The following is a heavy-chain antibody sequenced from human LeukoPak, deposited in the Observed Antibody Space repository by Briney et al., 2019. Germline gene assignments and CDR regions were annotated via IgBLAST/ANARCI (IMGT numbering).Heavy chain of an antibody. V-gene: IGHV4-39*01. CDR1: GASISSSTFF. CDR2: ISYSGTT. J-gene: IGHJ5*02. Sequence: SETLSLTCTVSGASISSSTFFWGWIRQPPGKGLEWIASISYSGTTYYTPSLSSRLTISVDTTKNQLALRLTSVTAADTATYFCARQRVRNWFDPWGQGALVTVSS. CDR3: ARQRVRNWFDP.